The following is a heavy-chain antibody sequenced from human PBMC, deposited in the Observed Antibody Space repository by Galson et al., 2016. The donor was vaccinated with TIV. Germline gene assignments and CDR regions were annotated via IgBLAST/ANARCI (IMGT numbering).Heavy chain of an antibody. D-gene: IGHD1-7*01. CDR2: ISSTSNYR. V-gene: IGHV3-21*01. Sequence: SLRLSCAVSGFPFSSYSMNWVRQAPGKGLEWVSSISSTSNYRYYADSVKGRFTISRDNAEGSLYLQINSLRVEETALYYCARRGNYLSDAFDIWGQGTMVTVSS. CDR3: ARRGNYLSDAFDI. J-gene: IGHJ3*02. CDR1: GFPFSSYS.